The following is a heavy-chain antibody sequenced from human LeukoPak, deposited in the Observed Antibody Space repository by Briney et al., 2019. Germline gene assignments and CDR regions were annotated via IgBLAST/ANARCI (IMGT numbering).Heavy chain of an antibody. Sequence: GGSLRLSCAASGFTVSSNYMSWVRQAPGKGLEWVSVIYSGGSTYYADSVKGRFTISRDNSKNTLYLQMNSLRAEDTAVYYCARTGYCSGGSCSDFDYWGQGTLVTVSS. CDR2: IYSGGST. CDR3: ARTGYCSGGSCSDFDY. D-gene: IGHD2-15*01. V-gene: IGHV3-53*01. CDR1: GFTVSSNY. J-gene: IGHJ4*02.